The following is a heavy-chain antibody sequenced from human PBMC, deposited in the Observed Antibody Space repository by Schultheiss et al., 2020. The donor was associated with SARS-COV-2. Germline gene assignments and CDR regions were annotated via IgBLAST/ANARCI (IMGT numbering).Heavy chain of an antibody. Sequence: SETLSLTCAVYGESFNGFSWTWIRQPPGKGLEWIGEINRGGSTTYNPSLKGRVSISLDMSKNQFSLKLSSVTAADTAVYYCARLPKGWGYFDYWGQGTLVTVSS. D-gene: IGHD6-19*01. J-gene: IGHJ4*02. CDR3: ARLPKGWGYFDY. V-gene: IGHV4-34*01. CDR2: INRGGST. CDR1: GESFNGFS.